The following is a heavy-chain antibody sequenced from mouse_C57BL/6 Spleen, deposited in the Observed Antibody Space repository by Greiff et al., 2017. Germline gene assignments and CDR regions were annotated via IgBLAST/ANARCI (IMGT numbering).Heavy chain of an antibody. J-gene: IGHJ2*01. V-gene: IGHV1-15*01. CDR1: GYTFTDYE. D-gene: IGHD2-5*01. CDR3: TRNYYSNYVLDY. CDR2: IDPETGGT. Sequence: QVQLKESGAELVRPGASVTLSCKASGYTFTDYEMHWVKQTPVHGLEWIGAIDPETGGTAYNQKFKGKAILTADKSSSTAYMELRSLTSEDSAVYYCTRNYYSNYVLDYWGQGTTLTVSS.